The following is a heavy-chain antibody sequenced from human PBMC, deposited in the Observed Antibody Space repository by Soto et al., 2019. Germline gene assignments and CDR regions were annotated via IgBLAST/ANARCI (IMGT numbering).Heavy chain of an antibody. CDR3: ARRIPYYYDSSGYFDAFDI. V-gene: IGHV4-31*03. CDR1: GGFISSGGYY. J-gene: IGHJ3*02. CDR2: IYYSGST. D-gene: IGHD3-22*01. Sequence: KTSETLSLTCTVSGGFISSGGYYWSWIRQHPGKGLEWIGYIYYSGSTYCNPSLKSRVTISVDTSKNQFSLKLSSVTAADTAVYYCARRIPYYYDSSGYFDAFDIWGQGTMVTVSS.